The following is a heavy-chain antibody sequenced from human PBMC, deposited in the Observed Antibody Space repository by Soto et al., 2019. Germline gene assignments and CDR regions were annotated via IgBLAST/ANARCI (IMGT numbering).Heavy chain of an antibody. V-gene: IGHV4-31*03. CDR3: ARGSSITGTNGYFDY. Sequence: QVQLQESGPGLVKPSQTLSLTCTVSGGSISSGGYYWSWIRQYPGKGLEWIGYIYYSGSTYYNPSLKSRVTISVDTSKNQFSLKLSSVTAADTAVYYCARGSSITGTNGYFDYWGQGTLVTVSS. D-gene: IGHD1-7*01. J-gene: IGHJ4*02. CDR2: IYYSGST. CDR1: GGSISSGGYY.